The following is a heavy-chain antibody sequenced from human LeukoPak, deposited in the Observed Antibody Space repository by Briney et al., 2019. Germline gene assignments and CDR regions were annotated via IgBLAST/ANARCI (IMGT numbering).Heavy chain of an antibody. CDR3: ARSVWDTSSFYEYFDY. D-gene: IGHD5/OR15-5a*01. J-gene: IGHJ4*02. CDR1: GFTFSTYE. V-gene: IGHV3-48*03. CDR2: ISSSGSPI. Sequence: TGGSLRLSCAASGFTFSTYEMNWVRQAPGKGLEWVSYISSSGSPIYYTDSVKGRFTTSRDNAKNSLYLQMNSLSAEDTAVYYCARSVWDTSSFYEYFDYWGQGTLVSVSS.